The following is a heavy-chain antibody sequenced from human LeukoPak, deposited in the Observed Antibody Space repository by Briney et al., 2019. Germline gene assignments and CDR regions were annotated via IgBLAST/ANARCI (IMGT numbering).Heavy chain of an antibody. CDR3: ARGTAAAANRNWFDS. Sequence: GGSLRLSCAASELMFSSYAMSWVRQAPGKGLEWVSAITETGAGTYYADSVKGRFTMSRDNSRNTVYLQMDSLRAEDTAVYFCARGTAAAANRNWFDSWGQGTLVTVSS. CDR2: ITETGAGT. V-gene: IGHV3-23*01. CDR1: ELMFSSYA. J-gene: IGHJ5*01. D-gene: IGHD6-13*01.